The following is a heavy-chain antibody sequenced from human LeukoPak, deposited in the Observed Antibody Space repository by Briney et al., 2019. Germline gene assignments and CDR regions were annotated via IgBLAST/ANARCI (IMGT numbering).Heavy chain of an antibody. CDR2: IIVGTGVT. J-gene: IGHJ3*02. CDR1: GFTFSNSA. Sequence: ASVKVSCKASGFTFSNSAVQWVRQARGQRLEWVGWIIVGTGVTNYAQSLQGRVTITRDLSTSTAYMELTSLTSGDTAVYYCAAERYGGLSDCCNFEIWGQGTMVTVSS. D-gene: IGHD4-23*01. V-gene: IGHV1-58*01. CDR3: AAERYGGLSDCCNFEI.